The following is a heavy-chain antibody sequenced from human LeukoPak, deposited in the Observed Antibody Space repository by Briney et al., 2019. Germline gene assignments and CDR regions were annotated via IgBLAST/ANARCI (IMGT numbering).Heavy chain of an antibody. V-gene: IGHV3-23*01. CDR3: VRNLVRGVVYFDS. J-gene: IGHJ4*02. CDR2: IGGRDGST. D-gene: IGHD3-10*01. CDR1: GFTFSSYG. Sequence: GGSLRLSCAASGFTFSSYGMSWVRQAPGKGLEWVSAIGGRDGSTYYADSVKGRFIISRDNSKNMLYLQMNSLRVEDTAVYYCVRNLVRGVVYFDSWGQGALVTVSS.